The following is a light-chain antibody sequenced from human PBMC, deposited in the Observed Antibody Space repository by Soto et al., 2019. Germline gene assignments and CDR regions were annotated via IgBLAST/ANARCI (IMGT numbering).Light chain of an antibody. J-gene: IGKJ5*01. CDR2: GAS. V-gene: IGKV3-20*01. CDR3: KQYGRSPLLT. Sequence: EIVLTQSPGTLSLSPGERATLSCRASQSVSSSYLAWYQQKPGQAPRLLIYGASSRATGIPDRFSGSGSGTDFTLTISRLEPEDFAVYYCKQYGRSPLLTLGQGTRLESK. CDR1: QSVSSSY.